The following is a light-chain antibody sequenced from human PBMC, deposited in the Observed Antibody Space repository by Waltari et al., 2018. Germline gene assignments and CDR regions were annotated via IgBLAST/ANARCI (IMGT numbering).Light chain of an antibody. CDR1: SSDVGGDYNY. V-gene: IGLV2-14*03. J-gene: IGLJ3*02. CDR3: SSYTSSSTWV. Sequence: QPAVPPPASVAACPARSTTISCCATSSDVGGDYNYVSWYQQHPGKAPKVMIYDVSYRPSGVSTRFSGSKSGNTASLTISGLQAEDEADYYCSSYTSSSTWVFGGGTKMTVL. CDR2: DVS.